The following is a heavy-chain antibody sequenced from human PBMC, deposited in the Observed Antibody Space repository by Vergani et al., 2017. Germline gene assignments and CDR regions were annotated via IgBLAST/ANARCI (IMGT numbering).Heavy chain of an antibody. CDR3: ASREITIFGVVSIKGYYYYGMDV. J-gene: IGHJ6*02. CDR2: IIPIFGTA. CDR1: GGTFSSYA. D-gene: IGHD3-3*01. V-gene: IGHV1-69*01. Sequence: QVQLVQSGAEVKKPGSSVKVSCKASGGTFSSYAISWVRQAPGQGLEWMGGIIPIFGTANYAQKFQGRVTITADGSTSTAYMELSSLRSKDTAVYYCASREITIFGVVSIKGYYYYGMDVGGQGTTVTVSS.